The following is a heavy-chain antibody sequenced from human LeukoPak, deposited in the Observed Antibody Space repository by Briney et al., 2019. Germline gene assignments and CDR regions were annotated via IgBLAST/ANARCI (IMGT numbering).Heavy chain of an antibody. CDR3: VTVNGYVVY. CDR1: GFTFTNAW. D-gene: IGHD2-2*01. J-gene: IGHJ4*02. Sequence: GGSLRLSCATSGFTFTNAWMDWVRQAPGEGLEWVGRIRSNPDGGTTDYAAPVKGRFTLSRDDSKSTIYLQMSSLITEDTGVYYCVTVNGYVVYWGRGTPVTVSS. V-gene: IGHV3-15*01. CDR2: IRSNPDGGTT.